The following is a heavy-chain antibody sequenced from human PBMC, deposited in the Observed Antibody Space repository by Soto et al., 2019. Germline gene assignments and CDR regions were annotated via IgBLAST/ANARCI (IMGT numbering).Heavy chain of an antibody. CDR1: GFTFSNAW. CDR3: IFLYYDSSGYYTNL. V-gene: IGHV3-15*07. CDR2: IKSKTDGGTT. J-gene: IGHJ4*02. D-gene: IGHD3-22*01. Sequence: PGGSLRLSCAASGFTFSNAWMNWVRQAPGKGLEWVGRIKSKTDGGTTDYAAPVKGRFTISRDDSKNTLYLQMNSLKTEDTAVYYCIFLYYDSSGYYTNLWGPGTLVNVFS.